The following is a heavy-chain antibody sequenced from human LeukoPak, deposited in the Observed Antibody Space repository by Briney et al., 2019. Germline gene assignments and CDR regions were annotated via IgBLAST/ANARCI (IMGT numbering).Heavy chain of an antibody. D-gene: IGHD6-13*01. Sequence: PSETLSLTCTVSGDSISSFHWSWIRQPAGKGLEWIGRIYTSGSTNYNPSLKSRVTMSVDTSKNQFSLKLSSVTAADTAVYYCARVTGYMVEDYFDSWGQGTLVTVSS. CDR1: GDSISSFH. J-gene: IGHJ4*02. V-gene: IGHV4-4*07. CDR2: IYTSGST. CDR3: ARVTGYMVEDYFDS.